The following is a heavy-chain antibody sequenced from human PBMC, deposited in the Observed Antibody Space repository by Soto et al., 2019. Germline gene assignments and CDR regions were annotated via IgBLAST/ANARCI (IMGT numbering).Heavy chain of an antibody. V-gene: IGHV4-34*01. CDR3: ASARFFGYCSGGSCPTRGAFDI. CDR2: INHSGST. D-gene: IGHD2-15*01. Sequence: QVQLQQWGAGLLKPSETLSLTCAVYGGSFSGYYWSWIRQPPGKGLEWIGEINHSGSTNYNPSLKSRATISVDTSKNQFSLKLSSVTAAGTAAYYCASARFFGYCSGGSCPTRGAFDIWGQGTMVTVSS. J-gene: IGHJ3*02. CDR1: GGSFSGYY.